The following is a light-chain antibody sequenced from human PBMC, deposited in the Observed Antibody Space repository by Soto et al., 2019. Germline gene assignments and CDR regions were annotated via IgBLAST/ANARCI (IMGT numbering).Light chain of an antibody. J-gene: IGKJ4*01. CDR2: GAS. V-gene: IGKV3-20*01. CDR1: QSVSSSY. Sequence: FVLPQSPGTLSFSPGERATLSCRASQSVSSSYLAWYQQKPGQAPRLLIYGASSRATGIPDRFSGSGSGTDFTLTISRLEPEDFAVYYCQQYGSSPLTFGGGTKVDI. CDR3: QQYGSSPLT.